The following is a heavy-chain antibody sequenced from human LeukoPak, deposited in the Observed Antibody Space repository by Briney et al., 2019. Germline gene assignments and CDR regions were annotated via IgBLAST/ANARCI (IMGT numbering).Heavy chain of an antibody. CDR2: IRSDGSIT. V-gene: IGHV3-74*01. CDR3: VRGLVALDY. CDR1: GFAFSTYW. J-gene: IGHJ4*02. D-gene: IGHD2-21*01. Sequence: GGSLRLSCTASGFAFSTYWMHWVRQAPGKGLVWVSHIRSDGSITSYADSVKGRFTISGDNAQNTVYLQMSSLRAEDTAVYYCVRGLVALDYWGQGTLVTVSS.